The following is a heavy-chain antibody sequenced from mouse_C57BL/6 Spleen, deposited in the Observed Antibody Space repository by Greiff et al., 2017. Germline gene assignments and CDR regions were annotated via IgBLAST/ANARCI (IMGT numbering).Heavy chain of an antibody. CDR1: GYAFSSYW. D-gene: IGHD2-1*01. J-gene: IGHJ2*01. CDR2: IYPGDGDT. V-gene: IGHV1-80*01. Sequence: QVQLQQSGAELVKPGASVKISCKASGYAFSSYWMNWVKQRPGKGLEWIGRIYPGDGDTNYNGKFKGKATLTADTSSSTAYMQLTSLTSEDSAVYCDERLWYCSYDFEDWGQGTTLTASS. CDR3: ERLWYCSYDFED.